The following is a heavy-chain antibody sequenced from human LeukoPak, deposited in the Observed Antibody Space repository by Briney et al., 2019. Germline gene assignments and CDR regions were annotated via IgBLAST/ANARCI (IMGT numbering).Heavy chain of an antibody. CDR3: ARVLGYSSGWGGDY. V-gene: IGHV3-21*01. Sequence: GGSLRLSCAASGFTFSSYSMNWVRQAPGKGLEWVSSISSSSSYIYYADSVKGRFTISRDNAKNSLYLQMNSLRAEDTAVYCCARVLGYSSGWGGDYWGQGTLVTVSS. CDR2: ISSSSSYI. CDR1: GFTFSSYS. J-gene: IGHJ4*02. D-gene: IGHD6-19*01.